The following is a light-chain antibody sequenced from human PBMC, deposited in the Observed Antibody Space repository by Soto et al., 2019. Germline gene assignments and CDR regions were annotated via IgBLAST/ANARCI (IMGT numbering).Light chain of an antibody. CDR3: QTWGTGFSVV. V-gene: IGLV4-69*01. J-gene: IGLJ2*01. CDR2: VNIDGSH. CDR1: SGHSSYD. Sequence: QSVLTQSPSASASLGASVTLTCTLSSGHSSYDIAWHQQQPEKGPRYLMKVNIDGSHNKGVGIPDRVSGSSSGAARYLTISSLQSEDESYYYCQTWGTGFSVVFGGGTKLTVL.